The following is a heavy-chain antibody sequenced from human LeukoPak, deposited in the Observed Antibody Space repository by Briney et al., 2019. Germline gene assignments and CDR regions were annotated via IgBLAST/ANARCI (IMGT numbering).Heavy chain of an antibody. D-gene: IGHD2-15*01. V-gene: IGHV1-24*01. CDR3: ATGVVAATRFDY. CDR2: FDPEDGET. J-gene: IGHJ4*02. Sequence: GSVKVSCKVSGYTLTELSMHWGRQAPGKGLELMGGFDPEDGETIYAQKFQGRVTMTEDTSTDTAYMELSSLRSEDTAVYYFATGVVAATRFDYWGQGTLVTVSS. CDR1: GYTLTELS.